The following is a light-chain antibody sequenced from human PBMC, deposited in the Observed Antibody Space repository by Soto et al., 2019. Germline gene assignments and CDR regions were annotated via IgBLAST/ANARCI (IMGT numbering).Light chain of an antibody. CDR2: GAS. CDR3: QQYNNWPSPT. Sequence: EIVMTQSPATLSVSPGARATLSCRASQSVSSNLAWYQQKPGQAPRLLIYGASTRATGIPARFSGSGSGTEFTLTISSLQSEDFAVYYCQQYNNWPSPTFGQGTKVEIK. CDR1: QSVSSN. V-gene: IGKV3-15*01. J-gene: IGKJ1*01.